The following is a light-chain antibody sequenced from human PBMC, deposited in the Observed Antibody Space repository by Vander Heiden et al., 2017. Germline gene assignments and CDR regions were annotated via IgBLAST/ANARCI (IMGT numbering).Light chain of an antibody. Sequence: SSELTQDPAVAVALGQTVRITCQGDRLRSYYASWYQQKQGQAPVLVIYGKNNRPSGIPDRFSGSSSGNTASLTITGAQAEDEADYYCNSRDSSSNHLVFGGGTKLTVL. CDR1: RLRSYY. CDR3: NSRDSSSNHLV. J-gene: IGLJ2*01. V-gene: IGLV3-19*01. CDR2: GKN.